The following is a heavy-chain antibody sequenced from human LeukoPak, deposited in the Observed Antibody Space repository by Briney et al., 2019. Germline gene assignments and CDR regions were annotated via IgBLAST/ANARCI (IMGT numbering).Heavy chain of an antibody. V-gene: IGHV5-51*01. J-gene: IGHJ4*02. D-gene: IGHD6-13*01. Sequence: GECLKISCKGSGYSFTSYWIGWVRQLPGKGLEWMGIIYPGDSETRYSPSFQGQVTISADKSISTAYLQWSSLKASDTAMYYCARGDSSTWYEYWGQGTLVTVSS. CDR3: ARGDSSTWYEY. CDR2: IYPGDSET. CDR1: GYSFTSYW.